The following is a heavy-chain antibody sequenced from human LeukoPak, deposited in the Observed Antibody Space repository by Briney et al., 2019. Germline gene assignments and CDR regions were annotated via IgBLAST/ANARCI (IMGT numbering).Heavy chain of an antibody. V-gene: IGHV3-23*01. CDR3: AKVDNVAKVLLWFGDRQGAFDI. Sequence: GGSLRLSCAASGFSFRSHGMNWVRQAPGKGLEWVSGISPRGDITYYKDSVRGRFTISRDNFKNTVSLQLNSLRAEDTAMYYCAKVDNVAKVLLWFGDRQGAFDIWGQGTMVTVSS. CDR2: ISPRGDIT. J-gene: IGHJ3*02. D-gene: IGHD3-10*01. CDR1: GFSFRSHG.